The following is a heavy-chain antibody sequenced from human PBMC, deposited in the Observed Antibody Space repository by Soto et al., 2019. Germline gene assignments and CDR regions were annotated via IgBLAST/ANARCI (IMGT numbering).Heavy chain of an antibody. V-gene: IGHV3-30*18. D-gene: IGHD6-13*01. CDR1: GFTFSSYG. CDR3: AKEGAAAGSPVWTLSWFDP. Sequence: QVPLVESGGGVVQPGRSLRLSCAASGFTFSSYGMHWVRQAPGKGLEWVAVISYDGSNKYYADSVKGRFTISRDNSKNTLYLQMNSLRAEDTAVYYCAKEGAAAGSPVWTLSWFDPWGQGTLVTVSS. CDR2: ISYDGSNK. J-gene: IGHJ5*02.